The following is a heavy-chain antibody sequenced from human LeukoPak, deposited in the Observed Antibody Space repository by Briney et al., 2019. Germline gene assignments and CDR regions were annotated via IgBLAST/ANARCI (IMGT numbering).Heavy chain of an antibody. J-gene: IGHJ3*02. V-gene: IGHV3-30-3*01. Sequence: GGSLRLSCAASGFTFSSYAMHWVRQAPGKGLEWVAVISYDGSNKYYADSVKGRFTISRDNSKNTLYLQMNSLRAEDTAVYYCARDLVGATYSSSSGAFDIWGQGTMVTVSS. D-gene: IGHD1-26*01. CDR2: ISYDGSNK. CDR3: ARDLVGATYSSSSGAFDI. CDR1: GFTFSSYA.